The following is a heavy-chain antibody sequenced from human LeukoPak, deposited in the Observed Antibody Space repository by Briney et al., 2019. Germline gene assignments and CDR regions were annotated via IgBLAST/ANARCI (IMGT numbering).Heavy chain of an antibody. Sequence: GGSLRLSCAASGFNATSNYMSWVRQAPGKGLEWISVIYTGGTTYYADSVKGRFTMSRHNSKNTLFLQMDSLRAEDTAVYYCARGGFYTDWFDPWGQGTLVTVSS. V-gene: IGHV3-53*04. D-gene: IGHD3-16*01. CDR1: GFNATSNY. J-gene: IGHJ5*02. CDR2: IYTGGTT. CDR3: ARGGFYTDWFDP.